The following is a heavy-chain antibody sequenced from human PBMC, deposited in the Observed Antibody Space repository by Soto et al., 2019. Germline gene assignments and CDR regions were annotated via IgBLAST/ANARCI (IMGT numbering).Heavy chain of an antibody. CDR2: IYHSGST. CDR1: GYSISSVYY. Sequence: LSLTCAVSGYSISSVYYWGWIRHPPWKWPSLIWSIYHSGSTYYNPSLKSRVTISVDTSKNQFSLKLSSVTAADTAVYYCAKSLYCTNGVCSNWFDPWGQGTLVTVSS. V-gene: IGHV4-38-2*01. CDR3: AKSLYCTNGVCSNWFDP. D-gene: IGHD2-8*01. J-gene: IGHJ5*02.